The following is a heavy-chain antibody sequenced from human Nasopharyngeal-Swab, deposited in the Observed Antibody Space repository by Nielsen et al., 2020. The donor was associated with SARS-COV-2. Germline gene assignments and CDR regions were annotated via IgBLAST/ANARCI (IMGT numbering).Heavy chain of an antibody. J-gene: IGHJ6*02. D-gene: IGHD4-11*01. CDR3: ARDVYSNYAYYYYGMDV. CDR2: IYYSGST. CDR1: GGSVSSGSYY. V-gene: IGHV4-61*01. Sequence: SETLSLTCTVSGGSVSSGSYYWSWIRQPPGKGLEWIGYIYYSGSTNYNPSLKSRVTISVDTSKNQFSLKLSSVTAADTAAYYCARDVYSNYAYYYYGMDVWGQGTTVTVSS.